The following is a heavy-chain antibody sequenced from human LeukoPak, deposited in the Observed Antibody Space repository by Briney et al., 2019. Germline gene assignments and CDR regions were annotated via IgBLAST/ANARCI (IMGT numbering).Heavy chain of an antibody. CDR3: ASAYYDFWSGYYFDY. CDR1: GFTFSSHW. Sequence: GGSLRLSCAASGFTFSSHWMSCLRQAPGKGLEWVANIKQDGSEKYYVHSVKGRFTISRDNAKNSLYLQMNSLRAEDTAVYYCASAYYDFWSGYYFDYWGQGTLVTVSS. CDR2: IKQDGSEK. J-gene: IGHJ4*02. V-gene: IGHV3-7*01. D-gene: IGHD3-3*01.